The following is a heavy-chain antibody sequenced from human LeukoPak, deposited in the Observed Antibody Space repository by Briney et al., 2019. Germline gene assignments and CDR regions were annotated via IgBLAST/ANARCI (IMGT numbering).Heavy chain of an antibody. J-gene: IGHJ3*01. CDR2: IIPILGIA. CDR3: AGTTKSHYYDSSGYYF. Sequence: SVKVSYKASGGTFSSYAISWVRQAPGQGLEWMGRIIPILGIANYAQKFQGRVTITADKSTSTAYMELSSLRSEDTAVYYCAGTTKSHYYDSSGYYFWGQGTMVTVSS. V-gene: IGHV1-69*04. D-gene: IGHD3-22*01. CDR1: GGTFSSYA.